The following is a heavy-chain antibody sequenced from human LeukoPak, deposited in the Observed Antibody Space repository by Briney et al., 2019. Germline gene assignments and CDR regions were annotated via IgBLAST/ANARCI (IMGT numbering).Heavy chain of an antibody. CDR3: ARDENGWEPLAG. D-gene: IGHD1-26*01. Sequence: GASVKISCKASGYTFTTYYIHWVRQAPGQGLEWMGLINPSGGSTKIAQKFQGRVTVTRDMSTSTVYMELRSLRSDDTAVYYCARDENGWEPLAGWGQGTLVTVSS. J-gene: IGHJ4*02. CDR1: GYTFTTYY. V-gene: IGHV1-46*01. CDR2: INPSGGST.